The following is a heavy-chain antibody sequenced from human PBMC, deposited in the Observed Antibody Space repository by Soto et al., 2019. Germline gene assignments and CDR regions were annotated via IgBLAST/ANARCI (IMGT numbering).Heavy chain of an antibody. CDR3: ARDLGGHNVY. Sequence: PSETLCLTSTVAGGNIRSYYLSWIRKHPGKGREWIGYIYYSASTNYTPSLKSRVTISVDTSKNQFSLKLSSVTAADTAVYYCARDLGGHNVYWGQGTLVTVSS. CDR1: GGNIRSYY. V-gene: IGHV4-59*01. D-gene: IGHD2-15*01. CDR2: IYYSAST. J-gene: IGHJ4*02.